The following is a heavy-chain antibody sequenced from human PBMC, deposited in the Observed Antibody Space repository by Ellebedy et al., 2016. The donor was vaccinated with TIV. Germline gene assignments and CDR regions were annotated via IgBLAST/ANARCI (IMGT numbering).Heavy chain of an antibody. Sequence: MPSETLSLTCTVSGGSISITSYYWGWIRQPPGKGLEWIGSIYYDGNTYYNPSLKSRVTISKNTSTNQFSLKLTSVTAADTAVYYCARRSSYWSALDFWGQGTLATVSS. CDR1: GGSISITSYY. CDR3: ARRSSYWSALDF. V-gene: IGHV4-39*01. J-gene: IGHJ4*02. CDR2: IYYDGNT. D-gene: IGHD6-19*01.